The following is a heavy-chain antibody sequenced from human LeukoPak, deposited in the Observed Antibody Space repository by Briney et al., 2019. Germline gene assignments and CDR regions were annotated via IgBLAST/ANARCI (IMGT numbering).Heavy chain of an antibody. CDR2: MNPNSGNT. Sequence: ASVTVSCTASGYTFTNYDINWVRQAAGQGLEWMGWMNPNSGNTGYAQKLQGRVTFTRDTSISTAYMELSSLRSEDTAVYYCARGLGSFGLVPGADYWGQGTLVTVSS. CDR1: GYTFTNYD. J-gene: IGHJ4*02. V-gene: IGHV1-8*03. D-gene: IGHD3-10*01. CDR3: ARGLGSFGLVPGADY.